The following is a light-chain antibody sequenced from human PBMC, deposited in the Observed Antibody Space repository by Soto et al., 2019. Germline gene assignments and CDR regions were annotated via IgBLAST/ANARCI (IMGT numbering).Light chain of an antibody. V-gene: IGKV1-27*01. CDR2: AAS. Sequence: DIQMTQSPSSLSASVGDRVTITCRASQDISNYLAWYQQKPEKVPKLLIYAASTLQSGVPSRFSGSGSGTDFTLTISSLQPEDVATYYCQKYNSASRTFGQGTKVEIK. CDR3: QKYNSASRT. J-gene: IGKJ1*01. CDR1: QDISNY.